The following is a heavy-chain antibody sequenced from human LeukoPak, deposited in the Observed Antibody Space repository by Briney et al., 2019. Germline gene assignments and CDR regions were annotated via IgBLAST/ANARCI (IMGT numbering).Heavy chain of an antibody. V-gene: IGHV4-4*02. CDR2: IYHSGST. Sequence: SGTLSLTCAVSGGSISSSKWWSWVRQPPGKGLEWIGEIYHSGSTNYNPSLKSRVTISVDKSKNQFSLKLSSVTAADTAVYYCARGVTTVTHYYYYMDVWGKGTTVTVSS. J-gene: IGHJ6*03. CDR1: GGSISSSKW. CDR3: ARGVTTVTHYYYYMDV. D-gene: IGHD4-17*01.